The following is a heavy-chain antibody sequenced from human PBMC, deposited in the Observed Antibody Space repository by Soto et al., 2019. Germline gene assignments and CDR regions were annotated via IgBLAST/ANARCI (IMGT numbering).Heavy chain of an antibody. V-gene: IGHV1-18*04. J-gene: IGHJ5*02. Sequence: GXSVNVSCKASGYSFTSYGSIWVRQAPGQGLEWMGWISAYNGNTNYAQKLQGRVTMTTDTSTSTAYMELRSLRSDDTAVYYCARGQGYYDFWSAYYTGNWFDPWGQGTLVTVSS. CDR2: ISAYNGNT. D-gene: IGHD3-3*01. CDR1: GYSFTSYG. CDR3: ARGQGYYDFWSAYYTGNWFDP.